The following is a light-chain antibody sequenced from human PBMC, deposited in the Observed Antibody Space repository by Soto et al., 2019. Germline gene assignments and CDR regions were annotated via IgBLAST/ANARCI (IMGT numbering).Light chain of an antibody. CDR2: GAY. CDR1: QSVTNN. CDR3: QQYNNWPPYT. V-gene: IGKV3-15*01. J-gene: IGKJ2*01. Sequence: VMTQSPATLSVSPGERATLTCRASQSVTNNLAWYQQRPGQAPRLLIYGAYTRATGIPARFSGSGSGTEFTLTISSLQPEDFAVYFCQQYNNWPPYTFGQGTKLEIK.